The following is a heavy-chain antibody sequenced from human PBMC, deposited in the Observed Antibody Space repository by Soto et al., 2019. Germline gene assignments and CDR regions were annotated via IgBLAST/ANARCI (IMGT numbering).Heavy chain of an antibody. CDR1: GYTFTSYG. CDR2: ISVYTGNT. J-gene: IGHJ4*02. V-gene: IGHV1-18*01. Sequence: APVKVSCKASGYTFTSYGISWVRQATGQGLEWMGLISVYTGNTNYAQKLQGRVTMTTDTSTSTAYMELRSLRSDDTAVYYCARDRGSYALDYWGQGTLVTVSS. D-gene: IGHD1-26*01. CDR3: ARDRGSYALDY.